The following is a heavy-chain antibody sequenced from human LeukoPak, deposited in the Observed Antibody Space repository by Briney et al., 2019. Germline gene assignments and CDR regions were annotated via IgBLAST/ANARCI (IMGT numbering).Heavy chain of an antibody. CDR3: AKSLGYYYDSSGYYETPLGMDV. J-gene: IGHJ6*02. CDR2: ISGSGGST. Sequence: GGSLRLSCAASGFTFSSYAMSWVRQAPGKGLEWVSAISGSGGSTYYADSVKGRFTISRDNSKNTLYLQMNSLRAEDTAVYYCAKSLGYYYDSSGYYETPLGMDVWGQGTRSPSP. D-gene: IGHD3-22*01. CDR1: GFTFSSYA. V-gene: IGHV3-23*01.